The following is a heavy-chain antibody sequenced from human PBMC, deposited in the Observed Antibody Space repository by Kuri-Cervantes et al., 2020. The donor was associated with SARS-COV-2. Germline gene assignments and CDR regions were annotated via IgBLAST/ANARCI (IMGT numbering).Heavy chain of an antibody. Sequence: SETLSLTCTVSGASISSHYWSWIRQPPGKGLEWIGYIFYSGTTNYNPSLKSRVTIPVDTSKNQFSLRLSSVTAADTAVYYCAREGSSSLAWFDPWGQGTLVTVSS. CDR2: IFYSGTT. CDR3: AREGSSSLAWFDP. D-gene: IGHD6-6*01. J-gene: IGHJ5*02. V-gene: IGHV4-59*11. CDR1: GASISSHY.